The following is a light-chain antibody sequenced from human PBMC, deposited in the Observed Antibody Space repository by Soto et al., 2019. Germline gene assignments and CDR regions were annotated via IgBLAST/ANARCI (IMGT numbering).Light chain of an antibody. CDR3: GTWESYLSVGV. CDR1: SSDVGSYNL. CDR2: EGS. Sequence: QSALTQPASVSGSPGQSITISCTGTSSDVGSYNLVSWYQQHPGKAPKLMIYEGSKRPSGVSNRFSGSKSGTSATLVITGLQTADEADYYCGTWESYLSVGVFGGGTKLTVL. J-gene: IGLJ3*02. V-gene: IGLV2-14*02.